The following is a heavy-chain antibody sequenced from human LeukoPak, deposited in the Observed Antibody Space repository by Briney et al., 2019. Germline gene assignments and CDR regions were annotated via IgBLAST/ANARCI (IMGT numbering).Heavy chain of an antibody. Sequence: PGGSLRLSCAASGFTFSSYAIHWVRQAQGKGLEWVAVISYDGTYKYYADSVKGRFNISRDNSKNTLFLQMNSLRAEDTAVYYCARDRYYDILTGYPHSFDYWGQGTLVTVSS. J-gene: IGHJ4*02. D-gene: IGHD3-9*01. CDR2: ISYDGTYK. CDR3: ARDRYYDILTGYPHSFDY. V-gene: IGHV3-30-3*01. CDR1: GFTFSSYA.